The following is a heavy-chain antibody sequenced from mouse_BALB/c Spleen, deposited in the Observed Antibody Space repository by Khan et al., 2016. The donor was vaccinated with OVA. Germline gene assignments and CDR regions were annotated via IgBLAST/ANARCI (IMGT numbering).Heavy chain of an antibody. Sequence: VKVVESGPGLVAPSQSLSITCTVSGFSLTNYGVHWVRQPPGKGLEWLGVIWAGGSTNYNSALRSRLSISKDNSKSQVFLKMNSLQTDDKAMYFCAQNREPDYFDYWGQGTTLTVSS. V-gene: IGHV2-9*02. CDR3: AQNREPDYFDY. J-gene: IGHJ2*01. CDR2: IWAGGST. CDR1: GFSLTNYG.